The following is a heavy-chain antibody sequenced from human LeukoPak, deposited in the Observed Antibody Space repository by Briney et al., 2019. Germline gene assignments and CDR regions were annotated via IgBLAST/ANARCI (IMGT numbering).Heavy chain of an antibody. V-gene: IGHV3-53*01. Sequence: KAGGSLRLSCAASGFTVSSNYMSWVRQAPGKGLEWAAIITATGDAAYYADSVKGRFTISRDNSRNTVYMQMDSLRAEDTAIYYCAGDRNSDWYSPLDYWGQGSQVTVSP. D-gene: IGHD6-19*01. CDR3: AGDRNSDWYSPLDY. J-gene: IGHJ4*02. CDR1: GFTVSSNY. CDR2: ITATGDAA.